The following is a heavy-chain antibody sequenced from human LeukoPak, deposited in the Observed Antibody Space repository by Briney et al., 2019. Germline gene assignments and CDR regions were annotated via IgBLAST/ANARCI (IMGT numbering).Heavy chain of an antibody. Sequence: ASVKVSCKASGGTFSSYAISWVRQAPGQGLEWMGGIIPIFGTANYAQKFQGRVTITAYESTSTAYMELSSLRSEDTAVYYCARGTTGTTGGDWFDPWGQGTLVTVSS. CDR1: GGTFSSYA. D-gene: IGHD1-1*01. CDR3: ARGTTGTTGGDWFDP. CDR2: IIPIFGTA. J-gene: IGHJ5*02. V-gene: IGHV1-69*13.